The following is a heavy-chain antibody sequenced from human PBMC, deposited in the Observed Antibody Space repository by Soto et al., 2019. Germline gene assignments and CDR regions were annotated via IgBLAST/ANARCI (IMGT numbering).Heavy chain of an antibody. J-gene: IGHJ4*02. V-gene: IGHV1-18*01. D-gene: IGHD6-19*01. CDR3: AIVDVSSGPKFIRFDY. CDR1: GYTFTSYG. CDR2: ISAYNGNT. Sequence: QVKLVQSGAEVKKPGASVKVSCKASGYTFTSYGISWVRQALGQGLEWMGWISAYNGNTNYAQKLQGRVTMTTDTSTSTADMDLRSLRSDDTAVYYCAIVDVSSGPKFIRFDYWGQGTLVTDYS.